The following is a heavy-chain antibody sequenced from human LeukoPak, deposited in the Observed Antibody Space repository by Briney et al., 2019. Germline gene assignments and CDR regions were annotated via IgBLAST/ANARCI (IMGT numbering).Heavy chain of an antibody. Sequence: GGSLRLSCAASGFPFSNYGMSWVRQAPGKGLEWVSIITGSGGNTFYADSVKGRFTISRDNSRNTLYLQMNTLRAEDTALYYCATDHNYGYGAFDIWGQGTMVTVSS. CDR3: ATDHNYGYGAFDI. D-gene: IGHD5-18*01. J-gene: IGHJ3*02. CDR1: GFPFSNYG. V-gene: IGHV3-23*01. CDR2: ITGSGGNT.